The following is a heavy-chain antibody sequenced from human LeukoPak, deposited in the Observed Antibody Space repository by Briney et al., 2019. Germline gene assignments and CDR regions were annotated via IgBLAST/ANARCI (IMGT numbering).Heavy chain of an antibody. CDR1: GGSFSGYY. Sequence: SETLSLTCAVYGGSFSGYYWSWIRQPPGKGLEWIGSIYYSGSTYYNPSLKSRVTISVDTSKNQFSLKLSSVTAADTAVYYCARFRYDSSGYYPTYYFDYWGQGTLVTVSS. CDR3: ARFRYDSSGYYPTYYFDY. D-gene: IGHD3-22*01. J-gene: IGHJ4*02. CDR2: IYYSGST. V-gene: IGHV4-34*01.